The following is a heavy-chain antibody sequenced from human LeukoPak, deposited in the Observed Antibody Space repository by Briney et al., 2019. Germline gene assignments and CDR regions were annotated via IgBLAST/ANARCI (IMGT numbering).Heavy chain of an antibody. CDR1: GFTFRNYA. V-gene: IGHV3-23*01. Sequence: GGSLRLSCAASGFTFRNYAMNWVRQAPGKGLEWVSSLGDSGFSTYYADSVKGWFTISRDNSKNTVYLQMNSLTAEDTAVYYCAKEGYNGIYFDSWGQGSMVTVSS. CDR2: LGDSGFST. D-gene: IGHD5-12*01. J-gene: IGHJ4*02. CDR3: AKEGYNGIYFDS.